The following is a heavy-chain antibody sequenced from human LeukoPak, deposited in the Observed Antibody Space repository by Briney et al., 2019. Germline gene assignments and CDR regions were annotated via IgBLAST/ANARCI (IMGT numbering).Heavy chain of an antibody. D-gene: IGHD3-10*01. Sequence: PSETLSLTCTVSGGSISSYYWSWIRQPPGKGLEWIGYIYYSGSTNYNPSLKSRVTISVDTSKNQFSLKLNSVTAADTAVYYCARDSSIDYGSGFVYDYWGQGTLVTVSS. CDR3: ARDSSIDYGSGFVYDY. V-gene: IGHV4-59*01. J-gene: IGHJ4*02. CDR2: IYYSGST. CDR1: GGSISSYY.